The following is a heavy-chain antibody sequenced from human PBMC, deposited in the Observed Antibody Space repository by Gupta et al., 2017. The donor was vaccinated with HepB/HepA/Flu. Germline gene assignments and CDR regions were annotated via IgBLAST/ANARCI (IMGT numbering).Heavy chain of an antibody. CDR2: IYYSGST. D-gene: IGHD2-15*01. J-gene: IGHJ6*02. V-gene: IGHV4-31*03. Sequence: QVQLQESGPGLVKPSQTLSLTCTVSGGSISSGGYYWSWLRQHPGKGLEWIGYIYYSGSTYYNPSLKSRVTISVDTSKNQFSLKLSSVTAADTAVYYCARDGYCSGGSCLRYYYYGMDVWGQGTTVTVSS. CDR1: GGSISSGGYY. CDR3: ARDGYCSGGSCLRYYYYGMDV.